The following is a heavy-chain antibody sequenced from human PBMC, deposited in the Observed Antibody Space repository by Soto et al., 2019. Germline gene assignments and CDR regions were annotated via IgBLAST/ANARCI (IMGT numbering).Heavy chain of an antibody. Sequence: LRLSCAASGFTFSSYEMNWVRQSPGKGLEWVSYISSSGSTIYYADSVKGRFTISRDNAKNSLYLQMNSLRAEDTAVYYCAREGGGYNSWYYYGMDVWGQGTTVTVSS. D-gene: IGHD5-12*01. V-gene: IGHV3-48*03. J-gene: IGHJ6*02. CDR1: GFTFSSYE. CDR3: AREGGGYNSWYYYGMDV. CDR2: ISSSGSTI.